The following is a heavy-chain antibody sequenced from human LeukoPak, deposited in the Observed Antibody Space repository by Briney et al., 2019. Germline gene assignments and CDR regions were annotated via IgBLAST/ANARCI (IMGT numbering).Heavy chain of an antibody. J-gene: IGHJ6*02. Sequence: GGSLRLSCAASGFTFSSYAMSWVRQAPGKGLEWVSAISGSGGSTYYADSVKGRFTISRDNSKNTLYLQMNSLRAEDTAVYYCAKRFGYSNHVCEDVWGQGTTVTVSS. CDR3: AKRFGYSNHVCEDV. D-gene: IGHD4-4*01. CDR2: ISGSGGST. V-gene: IGHV3-23*01. CDR1: GFTFSSYA.